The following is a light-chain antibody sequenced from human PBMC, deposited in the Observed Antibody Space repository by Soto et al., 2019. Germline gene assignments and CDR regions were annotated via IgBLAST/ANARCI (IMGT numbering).Light chain of an antibody. CDR2: GVT. CDR1: SSDIGGHDD. CDR3: CSYTSDLTPYV. J-gene: IGLJ1*01. V-gene: IGLV2-14*03. Sequence: QSVLTQPASVSGSPGQSITISCTGTSSDIGGHDDVSWYRQHPGKVPKLLIHGVTDRPSGVSNRFSGSKSGNVASLTISGLQAEDEADYYCCSYTSDLTPYVFGTGTKVTVL.